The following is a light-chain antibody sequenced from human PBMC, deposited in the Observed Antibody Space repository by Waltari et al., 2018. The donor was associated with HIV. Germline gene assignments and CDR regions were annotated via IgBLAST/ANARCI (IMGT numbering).Light chain of an antibody. Sequence: QSALTQPASVSGSPGPSITLSCTGTSSDVGSYKLVSWYQQHPGKAPKLMIYEVSKRPSGVSNRFSGSKSGNTASLTISGLQAEDEADYYCCSYAGSSSWVFGGGTKLTVL. CDR3: CSYAGSSSWV. CDR2: EVS. V-gene: IGLV2-23*02. J-gene: IGLJ3*02. CDR1: SSDVGSYKL.